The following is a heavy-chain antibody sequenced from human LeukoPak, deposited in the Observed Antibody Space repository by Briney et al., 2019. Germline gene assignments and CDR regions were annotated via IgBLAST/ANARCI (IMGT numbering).Heavy chain of an antibody. CDR3: ARDDSREAWFDP. CDR1: GGSISSYY. CDR2: IYTSGST. Sequence: SSETLSLTCTVSGGSISSYYWSWIRQPAGKGLEWIGRIYTSGSTNYNPSLKSRVTMSVDTSKNQFSLKLSSVTAADTAVYYRARDDSREAWFDPWGQGTLVTVSS. J-gene: IGHJ5*02. V-gene: IGHV4-4*07. D-gene: IGHD6-19*01.